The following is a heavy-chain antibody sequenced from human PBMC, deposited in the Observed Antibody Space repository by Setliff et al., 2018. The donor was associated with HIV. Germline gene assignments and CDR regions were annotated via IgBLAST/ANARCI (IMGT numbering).Heavy chain of an antibody. CDR3: ARDGKRDDAFDI. Sequence: GASVKVSCKASGGTFSSYAISWVRRAPGQGPEWMGAIIPIFGTTKYAQRFQGRVTLTRDTSSSTVYVELSSLRSEDTAVYYCARDGKRDDAFDIWGQGTMVTVSS. CDR1: GGTFSSYA. CDR2: IIPIFGTT. J-gene: IGHJ3*02. V-gene: IGHV1-69*05.